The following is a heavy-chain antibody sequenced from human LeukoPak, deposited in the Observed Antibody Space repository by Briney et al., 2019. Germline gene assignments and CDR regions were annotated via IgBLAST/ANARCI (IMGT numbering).Heavy chain of an antibody. CDR1: GFTFSGSA. J-gene: IGHJ4*02. Sequence: PGGSLRLSCAASGFTFSGSAMHWVRQASGRGLEWAGRIRSKANSYATAYAASVKGRFTISRDDSKNTAYLQMNSLKTEDTAVYYCTRLANYYYGSGSYYNDDYWGQGTLVTVSS. D-gene: IGHD3-10*01. V-gene: IGHV3-73*01. CDR3: TRLANYYYGSGSYYNDDY. CDR2: IRSKANSYAT.